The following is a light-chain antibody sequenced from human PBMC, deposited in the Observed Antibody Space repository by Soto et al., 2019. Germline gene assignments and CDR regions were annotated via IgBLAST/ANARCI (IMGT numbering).Light chain of an antibody. V-gene: IGLV1-44*01. CDR3: AAWDNTLNVSYV. Sequence: QSVLTQPPSASGTPGQRVTISCSGSSSNIGRNTVNWYQQLPGTAPKLLIYSDNQRPSGVPDRFSGSKSGTSASLAISGLESEDEADYYCAAWDNTLNVSYVFGSGIKLTVL. CDR2: SDN. CDR1: SSNIGRNT. J-gene: IGLJ1*01.